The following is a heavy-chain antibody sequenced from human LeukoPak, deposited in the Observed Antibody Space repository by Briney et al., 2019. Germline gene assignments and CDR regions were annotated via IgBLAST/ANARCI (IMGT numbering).Heavy chain of an antibody. D-gene: IGHD2-2*02. CDR3: VRYCSSTSCYTDAFDI. J-gene: IGHJ3*02. Sequence: ASVKISYKVSGYTFTDYYMHWVQQTPGKGLEWMGLVDPEDGETIYAEKFQGRVTITADTSTDTAYMELSSLRSEDTAVYYCVRYCSSTSCYTDAFDIWGQGTMVTVSS. CDR1: GYTFTDYY. V-gene: IGHV1-69-2*01. CDR2: VDPEDGET.